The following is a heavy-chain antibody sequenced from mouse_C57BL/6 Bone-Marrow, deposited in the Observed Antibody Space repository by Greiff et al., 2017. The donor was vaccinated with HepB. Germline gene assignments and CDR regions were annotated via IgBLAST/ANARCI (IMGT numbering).Heavy chain of an antibody. J-gene: IGHJ4*01. V-gene: IGHV1-55*01. CDR3: ARERGGYAMDY. CDR2: IYPGSGST. CDR1: GYTFTSYW. Sequence: QVQLKQPGAELVKPGASVKMSCKASGYTFTSYWITWVKQRPGQGLEWIGDIYPGSGSTNYNEKFKSKATLTVDTSSSTAYMQLSSLTSEDSAVYYCARERGGYAMDYWGQGTSVTVSS.